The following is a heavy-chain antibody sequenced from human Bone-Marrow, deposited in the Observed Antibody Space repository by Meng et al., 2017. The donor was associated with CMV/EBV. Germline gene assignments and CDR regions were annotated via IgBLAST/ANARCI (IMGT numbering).Heavy chain of an antibody. J-gene: IGHJ6*02. CDR1: GFTFSSSA. Sequence: GESLKIPCAASGFTFSSSAMHWVRQAPGKGLEWVAVISYDGSNKYYADSVKGRFTISRDKSKNTLYLQMNSLRAEDTAVYYCARDETGYDFWSGYYMRYYYGMDVWGQGTTVTVSS. CDR3: ARDETGYDFWSGYYMRYYYGMDV. CDR2: ISYDGSNK. D-gene: IGHD3-3*01. V-gene: IGHV3-30*04.